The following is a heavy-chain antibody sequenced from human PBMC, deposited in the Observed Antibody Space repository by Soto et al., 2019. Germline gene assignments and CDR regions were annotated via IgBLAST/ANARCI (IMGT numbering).Heavy chain of an antibody. CDR2: ISGGDST. J-gene: IGHJ6*02. V-gene: IGHV3-53*01. CDR3: ARARYYDSSAAMDV. D-gene: IGHD3-22*01. Sequence: GGSLRLSCAASGITVSSNYMTWVRQAPGKGLEWVSVISGGDSTHYADSVKGRLTISRDNSKNTLYLQINSLRAEDTAVYYCARARYYDSSAAMDVWGQGTTVTVSS. CDR1: GITVSSNY.